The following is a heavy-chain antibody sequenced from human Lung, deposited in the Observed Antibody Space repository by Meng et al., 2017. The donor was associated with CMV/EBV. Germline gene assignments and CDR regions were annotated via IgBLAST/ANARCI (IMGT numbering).Heavy chain of an antibody. CDR2: TRNKASSHTT. V-gene: IGHV3-72*01. Sequence: GGSLRLXCAASGFTFSDHYMDWVRQAPGKGLEWVARTRNKASSHTTEYAASVRGRFTISRDDSKNSLYLLMNSLKTEDTAVYYCVRGGRTTRDFAFWCQGPQVPVSS. J-gene: IGHJ4*02. CDR1: GFTFSDHY. D-gene: IGHD1-1*01. CDR3: VRGGRTTRDFAF.